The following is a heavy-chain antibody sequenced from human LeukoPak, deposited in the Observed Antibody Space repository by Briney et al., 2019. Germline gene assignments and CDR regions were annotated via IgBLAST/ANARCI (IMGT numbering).Heavy chain of an antibody. CDR3: ATPAELVVINAFDY. D-gene: IGHD2-21*01. CDR2: FDPEDGET. V-gene: IGHV1-24*01. CDR1: GYTLTELS. J-gene: IGHJ4*01. Sequence: ASVKVSCKVSGYTLTELSMHWVRQAPGKGLERMGGFDPEDGETIYAQKFQGRVTMTEDTSTDTAYMELSSLRSEDTAVYYCATPAELVVINAFDYWGQGTLVTVSS.